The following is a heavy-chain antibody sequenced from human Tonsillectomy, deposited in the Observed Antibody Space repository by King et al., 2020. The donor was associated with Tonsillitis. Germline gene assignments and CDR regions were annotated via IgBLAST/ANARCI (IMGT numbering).Heavy chain of an antibody. CDR3: ARDAHYDSSGMYYFDY. V-gene: IGHV4-61*02. CDR2: IYTSGST. Sequence: QLQESGPGLVKPSQTLSLTCTVSGGSISSGSYYWSWIRQPAGKGPEWIGRIYTSGSTNYNPSLKSRVTMSVDTSKNQFSLKLSSVTAADTAVYYCARDAHYDSSGMYYFDYWGQGTLVTVSS. D-gene: IGHD3-22*01. CDR1: GGSISSGSYY. J-gene: IGHJ4*02.